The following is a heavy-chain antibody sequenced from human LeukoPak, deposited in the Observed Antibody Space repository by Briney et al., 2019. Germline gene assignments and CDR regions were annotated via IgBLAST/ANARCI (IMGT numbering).Heavy chain of an antibody. Sequence: GGSLRLSCAVSGITLSNYGMSWVRQAPGKGLEWVAGISDSGGRTNYADSVKGRFTISRDNPKNTVYLQMNSLRAEDTAVYFCAKRGVVIRVILVGFHKEAYYFDSWGQGALVTVSS. V-gene: IGHV3-23*01. J-gene: IGHJ4*02. CDR1: GITLSNYG. CDR3: AKRGVVIRVILVGFHKEAYYFDS. CDR2: ISDSGGRT. D-gene: IGHD3-22*01.